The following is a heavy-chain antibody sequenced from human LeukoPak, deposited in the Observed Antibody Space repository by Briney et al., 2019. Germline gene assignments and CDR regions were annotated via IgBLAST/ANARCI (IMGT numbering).Heavy chain of an antibody. CDR1: GYTFTSYR. CDR3: AREGQFSGYDTVDY. D-gene: IGHD5-12*01. V-gene: IGHV1-46*01. Sequence: GASVQVSCKASGYTFTSYRIHWVRPAPGQGREWMGIINPSGDSTSYAQKFQGRVTVTRDTSTSTVYMELSSLRSEDTAVYYCAREGQFSGYDTVDYWGQGTLVTVSS. J-gene: IGHJ4*02. CDR2: INPSGDST.